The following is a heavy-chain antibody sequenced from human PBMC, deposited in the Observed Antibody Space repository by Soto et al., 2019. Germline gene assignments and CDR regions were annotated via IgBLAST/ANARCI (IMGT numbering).Heavy chain of an antibody. J-gene: IGHJ1*01. CDR1: GGSISSSSYY. CDR3: ASLYDSSGYYYGGYFQH. D-gene: IGHD3-22*01. CDR2: IYYSGST. Sequence: LSLTCTVSGGSISSSSYYWGWIRQPPGKGLEWIGSIYYSGSTYYNPSLKSRVTISVDTSRNQFSLKLSSVTAADTAVYYCASLYDSSGYYYGGYFQHWGQGTLVTVSS. V-gene: IGHV4-39*01.